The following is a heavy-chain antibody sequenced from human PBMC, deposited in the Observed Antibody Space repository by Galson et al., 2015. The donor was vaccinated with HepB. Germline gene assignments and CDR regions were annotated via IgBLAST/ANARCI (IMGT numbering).Heavy chain of an antibody. CDR2: ISYDGSNK. D-gene: IGHD2-15*01. J-gene: IGHJ4*02. V-gene: IGHV3-30-3*01. CDR1: GFTFSSYA. Sequence: SLRLSCAASGFTFSSYAMHWVRQAPGKGLEWVAVISYDGSNKYYADSVKGRFTISRDNSKNTLYLQMNSLRAEDTAVYYCARGDTYYCSGGSCLYFDYWGQGTLVTVSS. CDR3: ARGDTYYCSGGSCLYFDY.